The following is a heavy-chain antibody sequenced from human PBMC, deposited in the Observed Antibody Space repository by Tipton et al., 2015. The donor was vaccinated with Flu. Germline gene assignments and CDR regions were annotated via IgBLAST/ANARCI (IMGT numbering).Heavy chain of an antibody. J-gene: IGHJ5*01. CDR1: GDSINSVSHY. CDR3: ARDYGDFNWFDS. CDR2: IYTSGST. D-gene: IGHD4-17*01. V-gene: IGHV4-61*02. Sequence: TLSLTCAVSGDSINSVSHYWSWIRQPAGKGLEWIGRIYTSGSTNYNPSLRSRVTISVDTSRNQFSLKLTSVTAADTAVYFCARDYGDFNWFDSWGQGTLVTVSS.